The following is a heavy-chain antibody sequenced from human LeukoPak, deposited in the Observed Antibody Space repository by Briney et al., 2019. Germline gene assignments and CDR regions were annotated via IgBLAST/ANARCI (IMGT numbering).Heavy chain of an antibody. Sequence: GSLRLSCAASGFTSSDWYMSWIRQAPGKGLEWVAYIGPGGSPIYHADSVKGRFTISRDNVKNSVYLEINSPRVDDTAVYHCARGHYGMDVWGQGTTVTVSS. CDR3: ARGHYGMDV. J-gene: IGHJ6*02. V-gene: IGHV3-11*01. CDR1: GFTSSDWY. CDR2: IGPGGSPI.